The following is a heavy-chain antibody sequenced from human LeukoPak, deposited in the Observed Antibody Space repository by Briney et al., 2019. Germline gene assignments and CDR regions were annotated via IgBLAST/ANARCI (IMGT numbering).Heavy chain of an antibody. Sequence: GGSLRLSCAASGFTFSSYSMNWVRQAPGKGLEWVSSISSSSAYIYYADSVKGRFTISRDNAKNSLYLQMNSLRAEDTAVYYCAELGITMIGGVWGKGTTVTISS. V-gene: IGHV3-21*01. D-gene: IGHD3-10*02. J-gene: IGHJ6*04. CDR2: ISSSSAYI. CDR1: GFTFSSYS. CDR3: AELGITMIGGV.